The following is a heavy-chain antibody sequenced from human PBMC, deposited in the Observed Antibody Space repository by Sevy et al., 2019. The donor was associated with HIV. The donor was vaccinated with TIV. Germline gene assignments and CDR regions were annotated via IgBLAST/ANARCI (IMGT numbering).Heavy chain of an antibody. Sequence: SESLSLTCSVSGGSMNLYFWSWIRQSPGKALEWIGYMYYSGSTNYNPSLKSRVTISGDMSKNQFSLTMRSVTAADTAVYYCARESIGAIGDFDSWGQGTLVTVSS. CDR2: MYYSGST. CDR3: ARESIGAIGDFDS. J-gene: IGHJ4*02. V-gene: IGHV4-59*01. D-gene: IGHD1-26*01. CDR1: GGSMNLYF.